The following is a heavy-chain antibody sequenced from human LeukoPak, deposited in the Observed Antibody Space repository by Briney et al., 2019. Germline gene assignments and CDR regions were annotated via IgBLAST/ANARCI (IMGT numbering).Heavy chain of an antibody. Sequence: PGGSLRLSCAASGFTFSSYAMSWVRQAPGKGLEWVSAISGSGGSTYYADSVKGRFTISRDNSKNKLYLQMNSLRAEDTAVYYCAKSSLEARYYDSSGYQDYWGQGTLVTVSS. J-gene: IGHJ4*02. V-gene: IGHV3-23*01. CDR2: ISGSGGST. CDR1: GFTFSSYA. CDR3: AKSSLEARYYDSSGYQDY. D-gene: IGHD3-22*01.